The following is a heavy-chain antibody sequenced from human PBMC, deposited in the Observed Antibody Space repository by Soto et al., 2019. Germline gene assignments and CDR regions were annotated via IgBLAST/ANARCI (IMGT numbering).Heavy chain of an antibody. V-gene: IGHV4-34*01. D-gene: IGHD2-2*01. CDR3: ARRPPRGTIYYYYYMDV. CDR1: GGSFSGYY. Sequence: PSETLSLTCAVYGGSFSGYYWNWIRQPPGKGLEWIGEIDHSGSTDYNPSLKSRVTITVDPSKNQFSLKLSSVTAADTAVYYCARRPPRGTIYYYYYMDVWGKGTMVTVSS. CDR2: IDHSGST. J-gene: IGHJ6*03.